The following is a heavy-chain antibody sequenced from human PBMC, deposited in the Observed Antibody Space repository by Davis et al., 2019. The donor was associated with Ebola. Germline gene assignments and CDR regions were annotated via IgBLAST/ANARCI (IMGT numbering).Heavy chain of an antibody. CDR2: INPNSGGT. V-gene: IGHV1-2*06. J-gene: IGHJ4*02. D-gene: IGHD6-13*01. CDR1: GYTFTDYY. Sequence: AASVKVSCKASGYTFTDYYMHWVRQAPGQGLEWMGRINPNSGGTNYAQKFQGRVTMTRDTSISTAYMELSRLRSEDTAVYYCAGSSTWYHSAEYWGQGTLVTVSS. CDR3: AGSSTWYHSAEY.